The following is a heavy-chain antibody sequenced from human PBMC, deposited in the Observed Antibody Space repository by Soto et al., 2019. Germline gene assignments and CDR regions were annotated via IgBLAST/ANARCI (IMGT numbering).Heavy chain of an antibody. V-gene: IGHV4-59*04. CDR3: ATSNWFDP. D-gene: IGHD2-2*01. CDR1: GGSISSYY. CDR2: IYFSGST. Sequence: SETLSLTCTVSGGSISSYYWGWIRQPPGKGLEWIGIIYFSGSTYYNPSLKSRVTISVDTSKNQFSLKLSSASATDTAVYYCATSNWFDPWGQGTLVTVS. J-gene: IGHJ5*02.